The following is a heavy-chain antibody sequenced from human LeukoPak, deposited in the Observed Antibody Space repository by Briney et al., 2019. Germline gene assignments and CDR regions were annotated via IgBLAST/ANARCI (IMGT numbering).Heavy chain of an antibody. CDR2: IYYSGST. Sequence: SETLSLTCNVSGGSISSYYWSWIRQPPGKGLEWIGYIYYSGSTNYNPSLKSRVTISVDTSKNQFSLKLSSVTAADTAVYYCATMRTVAAAKWFDYWGQGTLVTVSS. CDR3: ATMRTVAAAKWFDY. V-gene: IGHV4-59*01. J-gene: IGHJ4*02. CDR1: GGSISSYY. D-gene: IGHD6-19*01.